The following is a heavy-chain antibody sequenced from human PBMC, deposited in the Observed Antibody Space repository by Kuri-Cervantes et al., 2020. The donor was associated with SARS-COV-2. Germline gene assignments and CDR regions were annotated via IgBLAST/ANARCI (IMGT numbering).Heavy chain of an antibody. J-gene: IGHJ4*02. CDR2: INHSGST. V-gene: IGHV4-34*01. D-gene: IGHD1-26*01. CDR1: GGSFSGYY. Sequence: ESLKISCAVSGGSFSGYYWSWIRQPPGKGLEWIGEINHSGSTNYNPSLKSRVTISIDTSKNQFSLKLSSVTAADTAVYYSAKPKWEVGARFYFDYWGQGTLVTGYS. CDR3: AKPKWEVGARFYFDY.